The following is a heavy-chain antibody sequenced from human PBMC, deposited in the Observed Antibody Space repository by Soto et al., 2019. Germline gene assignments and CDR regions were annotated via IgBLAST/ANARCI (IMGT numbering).Heavy chain of an antibody. Sequence: GGSLRLSCAASGFTFSSYWMHWVRQAPGKGLVWVSRINSDGSSTSYADSVKGRFTISRDNAKNTLYLQMNSLRAEDTAVYYCARESLYPDYGMDVWGQGTTVTVSS. CDR2: INSDGSST. D-gene: IGHD3-16*01. CDR3: ARESLYPDYGMDV. J-gene: IGHJ6*02. V-gene: IGHV3-74*01. CDR1: GFTFSSYW.